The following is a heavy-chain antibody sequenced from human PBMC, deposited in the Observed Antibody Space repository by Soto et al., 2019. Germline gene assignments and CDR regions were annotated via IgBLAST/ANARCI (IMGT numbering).Heavy chain of an antibody. CDR2: ISYDGNNK. CDR3: AKDEVLVVAVPRDYYGMDV. Sequence: QVQLVESGGGVVQPGRSLRLSCAASGFTFSSYGMHWVRQAPGKGLEWVAVISYDGNNKYYADSVKGRFTISRDNSKNTLYLQMNSLRAEDTAVYYCAKDEVLVVAVPRDYYGMDVWGQGTTVTVSS. D-gene: IGHD2-15*01. CDR1: GFTFSSYG. V-gene: IGHV3-30*18. J-gene: IGHJ6*02.